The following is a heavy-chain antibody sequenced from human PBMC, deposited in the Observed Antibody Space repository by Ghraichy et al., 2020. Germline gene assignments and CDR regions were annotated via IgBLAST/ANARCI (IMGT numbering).Heavy chain of an antibody. CDR3: AKGDDSSGYYRGSFDY. CDR2: ISWNSGSI. V-gene: IGHV3-9*01. CDR1: GFTFDDYA. Sequence: GGSLRLSCAASGFTFDDYAMHWVRQAPGKGLEWVPGISWNSGSIGYADSVKGRFTISRDNAKNSLYLQMNSLRAEDTALYYCAKGDDSSGYYRGSFDYWGQGTLVTVSS. J-gene: IGHJ4*02. D-gene: IGHD3-22*01.